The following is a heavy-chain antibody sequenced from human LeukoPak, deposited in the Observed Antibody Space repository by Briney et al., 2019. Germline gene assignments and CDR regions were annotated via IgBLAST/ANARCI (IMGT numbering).Heavy chain of an antibody. CDR1: GGTFSSYA. D-gene: IGHD6-13*01. CDR2: IIPVFGTA. J-gene: IGHJ4*02. Sequence: VKVSCKASGGTFSSYAITWVRQAPGQGLEWMGRIIPVFGTANYAQKFQGRVTITTDESTSTAYMELSTLRSDDTAVYYCARERPPGDSSNWFLEGYFDIWGQGTLVTVSS. V-gene: IGHV1-69*05. CDR3: ARERPPGDSSNWFLEGYFDI.